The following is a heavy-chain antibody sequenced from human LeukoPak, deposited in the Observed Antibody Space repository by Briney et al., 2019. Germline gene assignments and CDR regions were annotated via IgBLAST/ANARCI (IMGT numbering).Heavy chain of an antibody. CDR2: ISGSGGST. V-gene: IGHV3-23*01. CDR3: AKSDCDTIGCKLLDY. Sequence: GGSLRLSCAASGFTFSSYAMSWVRQAPGKGLEWVSAISGSGGSTYYADSVKGRFTISRDNSKNTLYLQMNSLRADDTAIYFCAKSDCDTIGCKLLDYWGQGMLVTVSS. D-gene: IGHD6-19*01. CDR1: GFTFSSYA. J-gene: IGHJ4*02.